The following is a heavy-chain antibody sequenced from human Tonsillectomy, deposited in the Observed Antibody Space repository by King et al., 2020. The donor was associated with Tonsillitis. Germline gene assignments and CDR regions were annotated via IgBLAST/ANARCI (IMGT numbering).Heavy chain of an antibody. CDR2: INPSGGST. V-gene: IGHV1-46*03. J-gene: IGHJ4*02. Sequence: QLVQSGAEVKKPGASVKVSCKASGHTFINYYMHWVRQAPGQGLEWMGIINPSGGSTSYAQKFQGRVTMTRDTSTSTVYMELTSLRSEDTAVYYCARVVKFPDYWGQGTLVTVSS. CDR1: GHTFINYY. CDR3: ARVVKFPDY. D-gene: IGHD2-21*01.